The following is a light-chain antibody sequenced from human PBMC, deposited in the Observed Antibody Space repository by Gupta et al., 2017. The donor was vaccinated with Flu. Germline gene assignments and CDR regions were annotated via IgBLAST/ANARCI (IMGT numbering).Light chain of an antibody. CDR3: ATWDDSLNGWV. CDR2: SNN. Sequence: QSVLAQPPSASGTPGPRVTISCSGSTSNIGRNTVNWYQHLPGTAPKLLIYSNNQRPSGVPDRFSGSKSGTSASLAISGLQSEDETDYYCATWDDSLNGWVFGGGTKLTVL. J-gene: IGLJ3*02. CDR1: TSNIGRNT. V-gene: IGLV1-44*01.